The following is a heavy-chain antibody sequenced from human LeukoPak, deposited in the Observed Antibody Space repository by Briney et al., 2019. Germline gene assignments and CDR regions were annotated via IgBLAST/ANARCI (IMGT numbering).Heavy chain of an antibody. D-gene: IGHD4-17*01. CDR3: AREGGYGDSNCFDY. CDR1: GDSASSNSAA. V-gene: IGHV6-1*01. CDR2: TYYRSKRYN. Sequence: SQTLSLTCAISGDSASSNSAAGNWSRQSPWGGLGWRGRTYYRSKRYNDDAVSVKSRITLNPDTSKNQFSLQLNSVTPEDTAVYYCAREGGYGDSNCFDYWGQGTLVTVSS. J-gene: IGHJ4*02.